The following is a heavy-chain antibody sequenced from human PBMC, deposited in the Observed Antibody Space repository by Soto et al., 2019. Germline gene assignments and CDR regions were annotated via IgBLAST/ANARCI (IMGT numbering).Heavy chain of an antibody. V-gene: IGHV4-30-2*01. CDR1: GGSISSGGYS. J-gene: IGHJ4*02. Sequence: PSETLSLTCAVSGGSISSGGYSWSWIRQPPGKGLEWIGYIYHSGSTYYNPSLRSRVTISVDRSKNQFSLNLRSVTAADMAVYYCARDGSGSPGAADHWGQGTLVTVSS. D-gene: IGHD1-26*01. CDR2: IYHSGST. CDR3: ARDGSGSPGAADH.